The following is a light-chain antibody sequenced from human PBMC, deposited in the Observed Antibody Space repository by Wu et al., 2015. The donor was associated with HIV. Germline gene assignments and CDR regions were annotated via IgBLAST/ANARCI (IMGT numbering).Light chain of an antibody. Sequence: DIQMTQSPSSLSASVGDRVTITCRASRDISNSLAWYQQKPGKAPKVLVYDASRLQSGVPFRFSGSGSGTDFTLTISSLQPEDLATYYCQQYYSSHQTFGQGTKVEIK. CDR3: QQYYSSHQT. CDR1: RDISNS. CDR2: DAS. J-gene: IGKJ1*01. V-gene: IGKV1-NL1*01.